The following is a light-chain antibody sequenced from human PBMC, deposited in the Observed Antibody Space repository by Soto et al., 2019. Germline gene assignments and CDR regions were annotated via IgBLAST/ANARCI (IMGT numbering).Light chain of an antibody. CDR2: KAS. CDR3: QQYNSYSRT. J-gene: IGKJ1*01. Sequence: DIQMTKSPSTLSASVGDRVTITCRASQSISSWFAWYQQKPGKAPKLLIYKASSLESGVPSRFSGSVSGTEFTLTISSLQPDDFATYYCQQYNSYSRTFGQGTKVEIK. CDR1: QSISSW. V-gene: IGKV1-5*03.